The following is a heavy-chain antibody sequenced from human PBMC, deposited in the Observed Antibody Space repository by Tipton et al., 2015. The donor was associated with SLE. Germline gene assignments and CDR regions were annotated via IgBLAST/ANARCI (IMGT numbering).Heavy chain of an antibody. CDR3: ARVGYCTGGVCPPYFDY. D-gene: IGHD2-8*02. V-gene: IGHV1-18*01. J-gene: IGHJ4*02. CDR1: GYTFTTFG. Sequence: QSGPEVKKPGASVKVSCKASGYTFTTFGINWVRQAPGQGLEWMGWITTYSGNTNYAQKFQGRVTMTTDTSTSTAYMELRGLRSDDTAVYYCARVGYCTGGVCPPYFDYWGQGSRITVSS. CDR2: ITTYSGNT.